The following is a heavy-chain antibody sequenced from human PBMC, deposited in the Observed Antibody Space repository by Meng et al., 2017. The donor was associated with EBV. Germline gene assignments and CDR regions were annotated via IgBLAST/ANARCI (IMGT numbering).Heavy chain of an antibody. V-gene: IGHV1-3*01. CDR1: GYTFTSYA. Sequence: VQVVQVGAGVEKPGASVKVSCKASGYTFTSYAMHWVRQAPGKRLEWMGWINAGNGNTKYSQKFQGRVTITRDTSASTAYMELSSLRSEDTAVYYCARRGGVADWFDPWGQGTLVTVSS. CDR3: ARRGGVADWFDP. J-gene: IGHJ5*02. CDR2: INAGNGNT. D-gene: IGHD2-15*01.